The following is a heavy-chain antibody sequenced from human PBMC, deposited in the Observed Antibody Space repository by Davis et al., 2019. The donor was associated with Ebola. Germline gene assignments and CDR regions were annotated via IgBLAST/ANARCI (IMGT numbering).Heavy chain of an antibody. J-gene: IGHJ4*02. CDR2: ISYDGSDE. V-gene: IGHV3-30*03. CDR3: ATQGGYSNGGYFAL. D-gene: IGHD4-11*01. CDR1: GFTFSSYA. Sequence: PGGSLRLSCAASGFTFSSYAIHWVRQAPGKGLEWVAVISYDGSDEYYADSVKGRFTISRDNSKTTLNLQMNSLRAEDTAAYYCATQGGYSNGGYFALWGQGTLVTVSS.